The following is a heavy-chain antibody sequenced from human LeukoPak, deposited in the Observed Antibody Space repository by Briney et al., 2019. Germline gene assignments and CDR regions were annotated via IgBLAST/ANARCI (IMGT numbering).Heavy chain of an antibody. D-gene: IGHD1-26*01. CDR2: MSYDGSNE. Sequence: PGGSLRLYCAASGFTFSSYAMHWVRQAPGKGLEWVALMSYDGSNEYCADSVKGRFTISRDNSKNTLYLQMNSLRAEDTGVYYCARGWEGRNPTPDYYYYYGMDVWGQGTTVTVSS. J-gene: IGHJ6*02. CDR3: ARGWEGRNPTPDYYYYYGMDV. CDR1: GFTFSSYA. V-gene: IGHV3-30*04.